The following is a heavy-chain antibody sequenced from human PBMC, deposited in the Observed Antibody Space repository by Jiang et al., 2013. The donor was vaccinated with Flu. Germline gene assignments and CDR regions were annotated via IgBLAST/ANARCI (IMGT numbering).Heavy chain of an antibody. Sequence: VQLLESGGGLVQPGGSLRLSCTTSRFTFSTYAMSWVRQAPGKGLEWVAGISDTGAKTYYADSVKGRFTISRDNSKDTLFFQLNNLRNEDTAVYYCVKDRPNYSYGFHPGLGPWGPGTMVIVSS. D-gene: IGHD5-18*01. CDR1: RFTFSTYA. CDR2: ISDTGAKT. J-gene: IGHJ5*02. V-gene: IGHV3-23*01. CDR3: VKDRPNYSYGFHPGLGP.